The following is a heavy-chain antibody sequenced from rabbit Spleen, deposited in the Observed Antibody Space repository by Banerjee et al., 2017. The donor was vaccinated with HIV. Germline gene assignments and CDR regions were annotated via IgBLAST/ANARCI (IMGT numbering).Heavy chain of an antibody. CDR2: IYPITETT. V-gene: IGHV1S7*01. CDR1: GFTLSNYW. CDR3: AREDVGGSVSL. D-gene: IGHD1-1*01. Sequence: QLEESGGGLVKPEGSLKLSCKASGFTLSNYWMNWVRQAPGKGLEWIGIIYPITETTYYANWVNGRFTISSDNAQNTVDLQMNSLTAADTATYFCAREDVGGSVSLWGQGTLVTVS. J-gene: IGHJ4*01.